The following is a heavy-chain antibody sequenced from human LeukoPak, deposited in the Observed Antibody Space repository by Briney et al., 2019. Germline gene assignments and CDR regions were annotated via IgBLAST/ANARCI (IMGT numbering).Heavy chain of an antibody. V-gene: IGHV3-23*01. Sequence: PGGSLRLSCAASGFSFSTYTMAWVRQAPGKGLEWVSGISGSVGSTYYADSVKGRFTISRDNSKNTLYLQMNSLRAEDTAVYHCAKPYYYDSSDNYYGNFDYWGQGALVTVSS. D-gene: IGHD3-22*01. CDR1: GFSFSTYT. J-gene: IGHJ4*02. CDR2: ISGSVGST. CDR3: AKPYYYDSSDNYYGNFDY.